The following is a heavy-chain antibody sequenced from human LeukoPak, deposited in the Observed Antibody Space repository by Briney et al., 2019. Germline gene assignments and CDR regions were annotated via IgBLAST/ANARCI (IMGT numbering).Heavy chain of an antibody. Sequence: PSETPSLTCAVSGGSISSGGYSWSWIRQPPGKGLEWIGYIYHSGSTYYNPSLKSRVTISVDRSKNQFSLKLSSVTAADTAVYYCARDGRTGFQHWGQGTLVTVSS. V-gene: IGHV4-30-2*01. CDR2: IYHSGST. CDR3: ARDGRTGFQH. J-gene: IGHJ1*01. CDR1: GGSISSGGYS.